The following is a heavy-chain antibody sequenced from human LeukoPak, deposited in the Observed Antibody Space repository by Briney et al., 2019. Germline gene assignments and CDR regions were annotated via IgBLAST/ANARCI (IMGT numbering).Heavy chain of an antibody. D-gene: IGHD3-9*01. J-gene: IGHJ4*02. CDR1: GGTFSSYA. CDR3: ARARYYDILTGLRGGGNYFDY. Sequence: ASVKVSCKASGGTFSSYAISWVRQAPGQRLEWMGWINAGNGNTKYSQKFQGRVTITRDTSASTAYMELSSLRSEDTAVYYCARARYYDILTGLRGGGNYFDYWGQGTLVTVSS. V-gene: IGHV1-3*01. CDR2: INAGNGNT.